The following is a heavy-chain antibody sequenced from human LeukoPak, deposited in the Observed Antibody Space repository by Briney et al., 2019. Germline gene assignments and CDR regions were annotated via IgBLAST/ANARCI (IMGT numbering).Heavy chain of an antibody. J-gene: IGHJ6*02. Sequence: PSETLSLTCAVYGGSFSGYYWSWIRQPPGKGLEWIGEINHSGSTNYNPSLKSRVTISVDTSKNQFSLKLSSVTAADTAVYYCARGPQRYSYGSAPYYYYGMDVWGQGTTVTVSS. V-gene: IGHV4-34*01. CDR3: ARGPQRYSYGSAPYYYYGMDV. CDR2: INHSGST. CDR1: GGSFSGYY. D-gene: IGHD5-18*01.